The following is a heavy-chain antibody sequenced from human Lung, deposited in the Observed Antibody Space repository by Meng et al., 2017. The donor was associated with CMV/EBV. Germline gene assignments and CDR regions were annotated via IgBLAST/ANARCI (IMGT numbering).Heavy chain of an antibody. CDR1: DYSISSGFY. CDR3: ARGIFGVVDY. V-gene: IGHV4-38-2*02. Sequence: SETLSLXCTVSDYSISSGFYWGCVRQPPGKGLEWIGSIHHTGSSYYNPSLKSRVTLSVDTSKNQFSLKVPSVTAADTAVYYCARGIFGVVDYWGQGTVVTVSS. D-gene: IGHD3-3*01. CDR2: IHHTGSS. J-gene: IGHJ4*02.